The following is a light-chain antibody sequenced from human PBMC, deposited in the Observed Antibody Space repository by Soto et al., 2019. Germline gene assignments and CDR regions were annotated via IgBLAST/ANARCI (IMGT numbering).Light chain of an antibody. J-gene: IGLJ1*01. V-gene: IGLV2-14*01. Sequence: QSALTQPASVSGSPGQSITISCTGTSSDVGVYDFVSWYQQHPGKVPKYLIYEVNNRPSGVSNRFSGSKSGNTASLTISGLQAEDEAEYYCSSYTTGSTYVFGTGTKLTVL. CDR2: EVN. CDR3: SSYTTGSTYV. CDR1: SSDVGVYDF.